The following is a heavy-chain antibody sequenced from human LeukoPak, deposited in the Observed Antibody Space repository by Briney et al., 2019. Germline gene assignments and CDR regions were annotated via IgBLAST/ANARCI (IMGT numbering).Heavy chain of an antibody. D-gene: IGHD4-17*01. CDR2: ISAYNGNT. V-gene: IGHV1-18*01. J-gene: IGHJ4*02. Sequence: ASVKVSCKASGYTFTSYGISWVRQAPGQGLEWMGWISAYNGNTNYAQKFQGRVTMTRDTSISTAYMELSRLRSDDTAVYYCARAGFAMTTVPYFDYWGQGTLVTVSS. CDR3: ARAGFAMTTVPYFDY. CDR1: GYTFTSYG.